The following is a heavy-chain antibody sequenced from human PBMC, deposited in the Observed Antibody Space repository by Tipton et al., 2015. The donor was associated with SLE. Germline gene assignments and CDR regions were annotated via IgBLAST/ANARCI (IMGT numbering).Heavy chain of an antibody. J-gene: IGHJ4*02. CDR2: IYYSGST. CDR1: GVSISSHY. Sequence: LRLSCTVSGVSISSHYWSWIRQPPGKGLEWIGYIYYSGSTNYHPSLKGRGTISVDTSKNQFSLKLTSVTAADTAVYYCARRDFWTGYFDYWGQGTLVTVSS. V-gene: IGHV4-59*11. CDR3: ARRDFWTGYFDY. D-gene: IGHD3/OR15-3a*01.